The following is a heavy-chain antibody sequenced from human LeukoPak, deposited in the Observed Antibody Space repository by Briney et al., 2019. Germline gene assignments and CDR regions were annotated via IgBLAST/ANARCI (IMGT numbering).Heavy chain of an antibody. Sequence: PGGSLRLSCAASGFTFSASAVHWVRQASGKGLEWIGRIRSKRYNYATDYGAAVKGRFTISKDDSENTAYLQMSSLTTEDTAMYYCCRPLENFDWLPTTDAFDVWGQGTMVTVSS. D-gene: IGHD3-9*01. CDR2: IRSKRYNYAT. CDR1: GFTFSASA. CDR3: CRPLENFDWLPTTDAFDV. J-gene: IGHJ3*01. V-gene: IGHV3-73*01.